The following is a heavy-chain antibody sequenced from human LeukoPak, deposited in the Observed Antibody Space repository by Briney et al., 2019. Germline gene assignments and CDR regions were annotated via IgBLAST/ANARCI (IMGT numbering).Heavy chain of an antibody. D-gene: IGHD5-24*01. CDR1: GFTFSSYA. Sequence: PGGSLRLSCAASGFTFSSYAMSWVRQAPGTGLEWVSVISGSGGSTVHADSVKGRFTISRDNSKNTLYLQMNSLRAEDTAVYYCAKDMDVSIHGYNFDYWGQGTLVTVSS. CDR2: ISGSGGST. J-gene: IGHJ4*02. V-gene: IGHV3-23*01. CDR3: AKDMDVSIHGYNFDY.